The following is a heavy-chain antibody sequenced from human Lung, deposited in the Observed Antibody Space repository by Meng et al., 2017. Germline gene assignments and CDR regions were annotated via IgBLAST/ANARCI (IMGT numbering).Heavy chain of an antibody. D-gene: IGHD6-13*01. CDR2: IKSNSDGGTT. Sequence: DVPVVECGGGLVMPGGSLRLSCVASGFSFTDAWLSWVRQAPGKGLEWVGRIKSNSDGGTTDYAAPVKGRFTISRDDSKNTLYLQMNSLITEDTAVYFCATGAAAADHWGQGTLVTVSS. J-gene: IGHJ4*02. CDR3: ATGAAAADH. CDR1: GFSFTDAW. V-gene: IGHV3-15*01.